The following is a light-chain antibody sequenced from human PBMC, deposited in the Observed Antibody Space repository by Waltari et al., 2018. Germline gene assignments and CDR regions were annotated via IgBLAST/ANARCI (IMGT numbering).Light chain of an antibody. CDR3: SSYISSSTLEL. CDR2: DVS. V-gene: IGLV2-14*03. CDR1: SSDVGAYNY. Sequence: QSALTQPASVSGSPGQSITIPCPGTSSDVGAYNYVSWYKQHPGKAPKLMLFDVSNRPSGVSNRFSGSKSGNTASLTISGLQAEDEADYYCSSYISSSTLELFGGGTSLTVL. J-gene: IGLJ2*01.